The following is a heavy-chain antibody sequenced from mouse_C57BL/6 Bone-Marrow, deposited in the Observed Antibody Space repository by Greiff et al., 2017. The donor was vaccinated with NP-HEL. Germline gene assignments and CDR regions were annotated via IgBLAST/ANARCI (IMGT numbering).Heavy chain of an antibody. CDR2: IYPGSGST. V-gene: IGHV1-55*01. J-gene: IGHJ2*01. D-gene: IGHD2-3*01. CDR3: AEGHDGYFPYFDD. Sequence: VQLQQPGAELVKPGASVKMSCKASGYTFTSYWITWVKQRPGQGLEWIGDIYPGSGSTNYNEKLTSKATLTVDTSSSTAYMQLSSLTSEDSAVYYCAEGHDGYFPYFDDWGQGTTLTVSS. CDR1: GYTFTSYW.